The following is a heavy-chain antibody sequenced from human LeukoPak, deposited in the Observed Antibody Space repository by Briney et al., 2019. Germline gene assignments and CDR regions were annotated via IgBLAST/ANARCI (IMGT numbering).Heavy chain of an antibody. CDR2: IYHSGSP. J-gene: IGHJ4*01. CDR1: GGSISSNSYY. D-gene: IGHD6-19*01. Sequence: PETLSLTCTVSGGSISSNSYYWAWLRQPPGKGLEWIGSIYHSGSPYYNPSLTSRLTLSVDTSRNQFSLKLSSVTVADTAVYSCARWQWLVMDYFDSWGQGTLVSVSS. CDR3: ARWQWLVMDYFDS. V-gene: IGHV4-39*01.